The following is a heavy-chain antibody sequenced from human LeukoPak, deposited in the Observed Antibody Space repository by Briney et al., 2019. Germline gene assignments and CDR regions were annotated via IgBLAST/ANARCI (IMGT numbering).Heavy chain of an antibody. Sequence: PGGSLRLSCAASGFTFSTYWMSWVRQAPGKGLEWVANIKQDGSDKYYVDSVKGRFTISRDNAKNSLYLQMNSLRAEDTAVYYCSRGLRLPDYWGQGTLVTVSS. V-gene: IGHV3-7*01. CDR3: SRGLRLPDY. D-gene: IGHD3-10*01. CDR2: IKQDGSDK. CDR1: GFTFSTYW. J-gene: IGHJ4*02.